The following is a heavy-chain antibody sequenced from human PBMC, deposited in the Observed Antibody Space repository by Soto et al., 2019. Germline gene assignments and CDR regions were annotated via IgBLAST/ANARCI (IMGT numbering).Heavy chain of an antibody. D-gene: IGHD2-21*02. CDR2: IYYIGNT. J-gene: IGHJ6*02. CDR1: GGSISSDGYY. Sequence: QVQLQESGPGLVKPSQTLSLTCTVSGGSISSDGYYWSWIRQHPVQGLEWIGYIYYIGNTYYNPSLMRRVTISIDTSKNQFSLKLTSVTAADTAVYYCAKEYGGNSGPYYHFYGLDVWGQGTTVTVSS. CDR3: AKEYGGNSGPYYHFYGLDV. V-gene: IGHV4-31*03.